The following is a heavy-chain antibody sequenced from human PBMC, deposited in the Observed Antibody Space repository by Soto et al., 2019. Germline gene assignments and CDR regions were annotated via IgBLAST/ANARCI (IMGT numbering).Heavy chain of an antibody. V-gene: IGHV3-49*03. CDR1: GFTFGNYA. Sequence: PGGSLRLSCTTSGFTFGNYAMSWFRQAPGKGLEWVGYVRSKANGGTTEYAASVKGRFTMSRDDSKSIAYLQMNSLKTEDTAVYYCTRDTGLRFQYHGLDVWGQGTTVTVSS. J-gene: IGHJ6*02. D-gene: IGHD4-17*01. CDR2: VRSKANGGTT. CDR3: TRDTGLRFQYHGLDV.